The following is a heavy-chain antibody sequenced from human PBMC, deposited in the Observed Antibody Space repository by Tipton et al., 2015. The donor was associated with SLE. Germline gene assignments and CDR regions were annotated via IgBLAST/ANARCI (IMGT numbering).Heavy chain of an antibody. Sequence: SLRLSCAASGFTVSSNYMSWVRQAPGKGLEWVSVIYSGGSTYYADSVKGRFTISRHNSKNTLYLQMNSLRAEDTAVYHCARELNWGSQSYFDYWGQGTLVTVSS. CDR3: ARELNWGSQSYFDY. D-gene: IGHD7-27*01. J-gene: IGHJ4*02. CDR2: IYSGGST. V-gene: IGHV3-53*04. CDR1: GFTVSSNY.